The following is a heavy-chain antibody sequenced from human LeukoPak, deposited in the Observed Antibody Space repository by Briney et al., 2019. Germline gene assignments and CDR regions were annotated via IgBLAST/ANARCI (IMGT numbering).Heavy chain of an antibody. CDR1: GFTFSTYT. J-gene: IGHJ3*02. CDR2: ISSSSTYL. V-gene: IGHV3-21*01. Sequence: GGSLRLSCAASGFTFSTYTMHWVRQPPGKGLEWVSSISSSSTYLYYADSVKGRFTISRDDAKNSLYLQMNSLRAEDTAVYYCARRPSPPDAFDIWGQGTKVTVSS. CDR3: ARRPSPPDAFDI.